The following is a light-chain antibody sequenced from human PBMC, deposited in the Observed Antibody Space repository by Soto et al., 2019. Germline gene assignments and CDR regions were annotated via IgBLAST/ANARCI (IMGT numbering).Light chain of an antibody. Sequence: QSLLTQPPSASGTPGQRVTISCSGSNSNIGSYSVNWYRHLPGTAPKLLVFSDDQRPSGVPDRFSGSKSGPSASLAISGLQSEDEADYYCRAWDDSLNGPVFGGGTKLTLL. J-gene: IGLJ2*01. CDR1: NSNIGSYS. CDR3: RAWDDSLNGPV. CDR2: SDD. V-gene: IGLV1-44*01.